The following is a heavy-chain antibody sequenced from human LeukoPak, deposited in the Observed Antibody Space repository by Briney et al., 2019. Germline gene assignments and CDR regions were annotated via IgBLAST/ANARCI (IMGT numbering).Heavy chain of an antibody. V-gene: IGHV3-48*03. CDR1: GFTFSSYE. J-gene: IGHJ3*02. Sequence: GGSLRLSCATSGFTFSSYEMNWVRQAPGKGLEWVSYISSSGSTIYYADSVKGRFTISRDNAKNSLYLQMNSLRAEDTAVYYCARESYANDAFDIWGQGTMVTVSS. D-gene: IGHD1-26*01. CDR2: ISSSGSTI. CDR3: ARESYANDAFDI.